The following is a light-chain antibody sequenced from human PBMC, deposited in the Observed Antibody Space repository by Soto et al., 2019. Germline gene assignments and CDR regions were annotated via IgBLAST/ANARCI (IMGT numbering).Light chain of an antibody. V-gene: IGLV2-14*01. CDR1: SGDVGGYNY. CDR2: DVS. Sequence: QSLLPEPASVSGSPGNSITISCTGTSGDVGGYNYVSWYQQLPGKAPKLMIYDVSDRPSGVSNRFSGSKSGNTASLTISGLQAEEEADYYCSSYTSSSLYVFGTGTKVTVL. CDR3: SSYTSSSLYV. J-gene: IGLJ1*01.